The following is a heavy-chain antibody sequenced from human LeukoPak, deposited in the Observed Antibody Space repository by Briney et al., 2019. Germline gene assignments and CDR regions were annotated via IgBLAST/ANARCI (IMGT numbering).Heavy chain of an antibody. CDR3: ARALDGYNEDY. V-gene: IGHV3-23*01. CDR2: ISYSGGST. Sequence: PGGSLRLSCAASGFTFSNCAMSWVRQAPGKGLEWVSTISYSGGSTYYADSVKGRFTISRDNAKNSLYLQMNSLRAEDTAVYYCARALDGYNEDYWGQGTLVTVSS. CDR1: GFTFSNCA. J-gene: IGHJ4*02. D-gene: IGHD5-24*01.